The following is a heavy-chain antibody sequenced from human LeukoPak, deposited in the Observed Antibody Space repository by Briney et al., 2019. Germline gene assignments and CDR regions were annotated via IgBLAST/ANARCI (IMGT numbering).Heavy chain of an antibody. CDR1: GYTFTSYY. CDR2: INPSGGST. Sequence: ASVKVSCKASGYTFTSYYMHWVRQAPGQGLEWMGIINPSGGSTSYAQKFQGRVTMTRDMSTSTVYMELSSLRSEDTAVYYCASSSSWYRPWFDPWGQGTLVTVSS. D-gene: IGHD6-13*01. V-gene: IGHV1-46*01. J-gene: IGHJ5*02. CDR3: ASSSSWYRPWFDP.